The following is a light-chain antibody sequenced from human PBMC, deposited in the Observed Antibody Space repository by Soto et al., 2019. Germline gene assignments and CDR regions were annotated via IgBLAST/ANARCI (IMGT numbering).Light chain of an antibody. Sequence: QPVLTQSPSASASLGASVKLTCTLSRGHSSYAIAWHQQQPEKGPRYLMKLNSDGSHSKGDGIPDRFSGSSSGAERYLTISSLQSEDEADYYCQTWGTGTLVFGGGTKLTVL. J-gene: IGLJ2*01. CDR3: QTWGTGTLV. V-gene: IGLV4-69*01. CDR1: RGHSSYA. CDR2: LNSDGSH.